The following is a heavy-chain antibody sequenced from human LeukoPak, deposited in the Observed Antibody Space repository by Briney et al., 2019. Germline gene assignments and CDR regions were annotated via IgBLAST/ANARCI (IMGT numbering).Heavy chain of an antibody. J-gene: IGHJ4*02. Sequence: ESLKISCKGSGYSFTSYWISWVRQMPGKGLGWMGRIDPSDSYTNYSPSFQGHVTISADKSISTAYLQWSSLKASDTAMYYCARSLYYYGSGSSEFDYWGQGTLVTVSS. D-gene: IGHD3-10*01. CDR1: GYSFTSYW. V-gene: IGHV5-10-1*01. CDR3: ARSLYYYGSGSSEFDY. CDR2: IDPSDSYT.